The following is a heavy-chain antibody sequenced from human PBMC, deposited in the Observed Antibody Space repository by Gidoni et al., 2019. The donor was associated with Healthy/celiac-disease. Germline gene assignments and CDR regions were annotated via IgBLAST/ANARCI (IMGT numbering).Heavy chain of an antibody. V-gene: IGHV4-39*01. Sequence: QLQLQESGPGLVKPSETLSLTCTVSGGSISSSSYYWGWIRQPPGKGLEWVGSIYYSGSTYYNPSLKSRVTISVDTSKNQFSLKLSSVTAADTAVYYCASASYYDFWSGYYPLNWFDPWCQGTLVTVSS. CDR3: ASASYYDFWSGYYPLNWFDP. J-gene: IGHJ5*02. CDR1: GGSISSSSYY. CDR2: IYYSGST. D-gene: IGHD3-3*01.